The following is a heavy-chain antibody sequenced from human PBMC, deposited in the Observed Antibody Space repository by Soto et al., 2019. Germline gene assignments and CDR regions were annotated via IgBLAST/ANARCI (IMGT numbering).Heavy chain of an antibody. V-gene: IGHV4-59*08. Sequence: SETLSLTCTVSGGSISSYYWSWIRQPPGKGLEWIGYIYYSGSTNYNPSLKSRVTISVDTSKNQFSLKLSSVTAADTAVYYCASPLYWGQGTLVTVSS. J-gene: IGHJ4*02. CDR3: ASPLY. CDR2: IYYSGST. CDR1: GGSISSYY.